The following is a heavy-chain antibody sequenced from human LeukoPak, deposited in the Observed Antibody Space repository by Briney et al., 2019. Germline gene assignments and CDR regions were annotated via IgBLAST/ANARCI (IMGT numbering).Heavy chain of an antibody. CDR2: INHSGST. Sequence: SETLSLTCAVYGGSFSGYYWSWIRQPPGKGLEWIGEINHSGSTNYNPSLKSRVTISVDTSKNQFSLKLSSVTAADTAVYYCARGHFYDYIWGSYHPDAFDIWGQGTMVTVSS. CDR1: GGSFSGYY. V-gene: IGHV4-34*01. CDR3: ARGHFYDYIWGSYHPDAFDI. J-gene: IGHJ3*02. D-gene: IGHD3-16*02.